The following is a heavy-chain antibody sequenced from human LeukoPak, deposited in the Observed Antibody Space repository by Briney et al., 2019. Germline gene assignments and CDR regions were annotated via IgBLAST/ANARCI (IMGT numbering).Heavy chain of an antibody. D-gene: IGHD6-25*01. CDR3: ARVGSAAAPADY. J-gene: IGHJ4*02. CDR2: INPRGGST. Sequence: ASVKVSCKASGYTFTSYYMHWMRQAPGQGPEWMGIINPRGGSTDYAQKFQGRITMTSDTSTSTVYMELNSLRSDDTAVYFCARVGSAAAPADYWGQGTLVTVPS. V-gene: IGHV1-46*01. CDR1: GYTFTSYY.